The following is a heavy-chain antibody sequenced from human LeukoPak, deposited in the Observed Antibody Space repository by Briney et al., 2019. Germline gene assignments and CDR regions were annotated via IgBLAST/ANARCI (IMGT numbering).Heavy chain of an antibody. CDR3: ARGMGEAAAGREYYYYYYMDV. D-gene: IGHD6-13*01. CDR1: GGSISSYY. Sequence: SETLSLTCTVSGGSISSYYWSWIRQPPGKGLEWIGRIYTSGSTNYNPSLKSRVTMSVDTSKNQFSLKLSSVTAADTAVYYCARGMGEAAAGREYYYYYYMDVWGKGTTVTISS. V-gene: IGHV4-4*07. CDR2: IYTSGST. J-gene: IGHJ6*03.